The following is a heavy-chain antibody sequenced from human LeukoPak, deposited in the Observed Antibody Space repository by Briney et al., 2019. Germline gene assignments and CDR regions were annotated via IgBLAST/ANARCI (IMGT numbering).Heavy chain of an antibody. Sequence: GGSLRLSCAASGFTFSSYWMSWVRQAPGKGLEWVSSISSSSSYIYYADSVKGRFTISRDNAKNSLYLQMNSLRAEDTAVYYCARIRSKLRGWDYWGQGTLVTVSS. V-gene: IGHV3-21*01. CDR1: GFTFSSYW. J-gene: IGHJ4*02. D-gene: IGHD2-15*01. CDR3: ARIRSKLRGWDY. CDR2: ISSSSSYI.